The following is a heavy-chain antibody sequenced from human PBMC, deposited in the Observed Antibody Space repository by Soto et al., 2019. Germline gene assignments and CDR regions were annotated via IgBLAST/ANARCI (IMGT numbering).Heavy chain of an antibody. CDR2: INSDGSST. CDR3: AKDRQPDGLWPFDS. J-gene: IGHJ4*02. D-gene: IGHD2-8*01. Sequence: GGSLRLSCAASGFTFSSYWMHWVRQAPGKGLVWVSRINSDGSSTGYADSVRGRFTISRDNAKNTLYLQMNSPRAEDTAVYYCAKDRQPDGLWPFDSWGQGTQVTVSS. V-gene: IGHV3-74*01. CDR1: GFTFSSYW.